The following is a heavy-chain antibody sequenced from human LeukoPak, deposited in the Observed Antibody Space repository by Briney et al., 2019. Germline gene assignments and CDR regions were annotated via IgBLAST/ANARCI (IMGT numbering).Heavy chain of an antibody. D-gene: IGHD3-22*01. V-gene: IGHV5-51*01. CDR2: IYPGDSDT. Sequence: GESLKISCKGSGYSFASYWIGWVRQMPGKGLEWMGIIYPGDSDTRYSPSFQGQVTISADKSISTAYLQWSSLKASDTAMYYCARLLTYYYDSSGYYRDADAFDIWGQGTMVTVSS. CDR1: GYSFASYW. CDR3: ARLLTYYYDSSGYYRDADAFDI. J-gene: IGHJ3*02.